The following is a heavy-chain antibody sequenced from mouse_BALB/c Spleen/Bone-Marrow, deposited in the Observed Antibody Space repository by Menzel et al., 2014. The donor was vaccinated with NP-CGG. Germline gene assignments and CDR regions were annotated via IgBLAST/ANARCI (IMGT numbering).Heavy chain of an antibody. V-gene: IGHV5-12-1*01. CDR1: GFAFSGND. Sequence: EVQRVESGGGLVKPGGSLKLSCAASGFAFSGNDMSWVRQTPEKRLEWVAYISSGGGSTYYPDTVKGRFTISRDNAKNTLYLQMNSLKSEDTAMYYCARQRGYAYAMDYWGQGTSVTVSS. CDR2: ISSGGGST. CDR3: ARQRGYAYAMDY. J-gene: IGHJ4*01. D-gene: IGHD2-2*01.